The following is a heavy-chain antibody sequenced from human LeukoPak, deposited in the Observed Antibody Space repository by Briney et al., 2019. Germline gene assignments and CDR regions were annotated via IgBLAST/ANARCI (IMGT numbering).Heavy chain of an antibody. Sequence: SVKVSCKASGGTFSSYAISWVRQAPGQGLEWMGGIIPIFGTANYAQKFQGRVTITADETTSTAYMELSSLRSEDTAVYYCARDDCSSTSCPGDFDYWGQGTLVTVSS. V-gene: IGHV1-69*13. CDR1: GGTFSSYA. CDR3: ARDDCSSTSCPGDFDY. CDR2: IIPIFGTA. J-gene: IGHJ4*02. D-gene: IGHD2-2*01.